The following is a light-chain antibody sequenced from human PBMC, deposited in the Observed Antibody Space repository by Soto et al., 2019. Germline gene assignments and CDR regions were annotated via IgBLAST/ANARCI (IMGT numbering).Light chain of an antibody. J-gene: IGLJ1*01. CDR1: SSNIGAGFD. V-gene: IGLV1-40*01. Sequence: QSVLTQPPSVSGAPGQTVTISCTGSSSNIGAGFDVHWYQQLPGTAPKVFIYGNSQRASGVPVRFSGSKSATSASLAISGLLSEDEADYYCAAWDDGLFVFGSGTKLTVL. CDR2: GNS. CDR3: AAWDDGLFV.